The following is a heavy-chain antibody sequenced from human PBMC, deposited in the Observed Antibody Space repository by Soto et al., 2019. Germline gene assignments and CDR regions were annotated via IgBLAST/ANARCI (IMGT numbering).Heavy chain of an antibody. V-gene: IGHV1-18*01. Sequence: QVQLGQSGAEVKKPEASVKVSCKASGYTFTSYRISSVRQAPGQGLEWMGWINAYNGNTNYAQKLQGRVTMTTDTSTSTAYMELRSLRSDDTAVDYCAREYYYGSGGAYWGQGTIVTVSS. CDR2: INAYNGNT. CDR1: GYTFTSYR. J-gene: IGHJ4*02. CDR3: AREYYYGSGGAY. D-gene: IGHD3-10*01.